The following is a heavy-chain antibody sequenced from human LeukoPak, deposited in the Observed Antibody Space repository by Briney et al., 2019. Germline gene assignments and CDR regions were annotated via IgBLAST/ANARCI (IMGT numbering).Heavy chain of an antibody. J-gene: IGHJ4*02. CDR2: ISSSSSYI. V-gene: IGHV3-21*01. Sequence: GGSLRLSCAASGFTFSSYSMNWVRQAPGKGLEWVSSISSSSSYIYYADSVKGRFTISRDNAKNSLYLQMNSLRAEDTAVYYCARDPGGYSYGDGGYWGQGTLVTVSS. CDR1: GFTFSSYS. CDR3: ARDPGGYSYGDGGY. D-gene: IGHD5-18*01.